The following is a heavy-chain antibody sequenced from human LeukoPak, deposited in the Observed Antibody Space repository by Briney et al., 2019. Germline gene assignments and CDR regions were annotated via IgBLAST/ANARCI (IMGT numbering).Heavy chain of an antibody. CDR3: ARTVVVTAEHAFDV. D-gene: IGHD2-21*02. V-gene: IGHV1-69*05. Sequence: ASVKVSCKASGGTFISYTINWVRQAPGQGLEWMGGIVPIFGTANYAQKFQGRVTITTDKSTSTTYMELSSLRSEDTAVYYCARTVVVTAEHAFDVWGQGTMVTVSS. CDR1: GGTFISYT. CDR2: IVPIFGTA. J-gene: IGHJ3*01.